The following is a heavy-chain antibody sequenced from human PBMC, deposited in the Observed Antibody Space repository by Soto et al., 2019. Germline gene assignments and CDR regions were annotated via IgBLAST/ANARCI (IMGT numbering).Heavy chain of an antibody. D-gene: IGHD3-9*01. CDR2: IIPIFGTA. J-gene: IGHJ5*02. V-gene: IGHV1-69*01. Sequence: QVQLVQSGAEVKKPVSSVKVSCKASGVTFSSYAISWVRQAPGPGLEWIGWIIPIFGTANYAQKFQGRVTITADESTSTAYMELSSLRSEDTAVYYCARLKATMYYDILTGANWFDPWGQGTLVTVSS. CDR1: GVTFSSYA. CDR3: ARLKATMYYDILTGANWFDP.